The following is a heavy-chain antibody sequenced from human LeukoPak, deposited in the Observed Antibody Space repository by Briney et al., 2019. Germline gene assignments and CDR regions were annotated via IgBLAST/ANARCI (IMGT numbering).Heavy chain of an antibody. V-gene: IGHV4-38-2*02. CDR2: IYHSGST. D-gene: IGHD4-11*01. CDR1: GYSISSGYY. CDR3: ARLEGRWDDYTKYYFDY. Sequence: SETLSLTCTVSGYSISSGYYWGWIRQPPGKGLEWIGSIYHSGSTYYNPSLKSRVTISVDTSKNQFSLKLSSVAAADTAVYYCARLEGRWDDYTKYYFDYWAQGTLVTVSS. J-gene: IGHJ4*02.